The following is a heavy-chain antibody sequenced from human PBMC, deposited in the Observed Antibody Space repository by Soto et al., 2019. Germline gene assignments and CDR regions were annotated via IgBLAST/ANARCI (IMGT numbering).Heavy chain of an antibody. CDR1: GFTFGSFA. V-gene: IGHV3-23*01. J-gene: IGHJ4*02. Sequence: GGSLRLSCAASGFTFGSFAMNWVRQAPGKGLEWVAAILGSGGSTYYADSVTGRFTISRDNSQNTLFLQMNSLRAEDTAIYYCAKDQYLDAGFDYLGQGTLVTVSS. CDR3: AKDQYLDAGFDY. D-gene: IGHD2-2*01. CDR2: ILGSGGST.